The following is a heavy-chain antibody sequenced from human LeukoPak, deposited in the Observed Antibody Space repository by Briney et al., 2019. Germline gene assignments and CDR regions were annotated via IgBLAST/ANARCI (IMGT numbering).Heavy chain of an antibody. CDR2: IIPIFGTA. V-gene: IGHV1-69*05. Sequence: SVKDSCKASGGTFSSYAISWVRQAPGQGLEWMGRIIPIFGTANYAQKFQGRVTITTDESTSTAYMELSSLRSEDTAVYYCARVSEIYDSSGYYLGFDYWGQGTLVTVSS. J-gene: IGHJ4*02. D-gene: IGHD3-22*01. CDR3: ARVSEIYDSSGYYLGFDY. CDR1: GGTFSSYA.